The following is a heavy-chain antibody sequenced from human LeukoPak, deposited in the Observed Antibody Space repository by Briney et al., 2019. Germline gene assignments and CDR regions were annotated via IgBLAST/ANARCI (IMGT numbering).Heavy chain of an antibody. CDR3: ARTLGYGDYPPGLDYFDY. V-gene: IGHV4-4*02. Sequence: SETLSPTCAVSGGSISSSNWWSWVRQPPGKGLEWIGEIYHSGSTNYNPSLKSRVTISVDTSKNQFSLKLSSVTAADTAVYYCARTLGYGDYPPGLDYFDYWGQGTLVTVSS. CDR2: IYHSGST. CDR1: GGSISSSNW. J-gene: IGHJ4*02. D-gene: IGHD4-17*01.